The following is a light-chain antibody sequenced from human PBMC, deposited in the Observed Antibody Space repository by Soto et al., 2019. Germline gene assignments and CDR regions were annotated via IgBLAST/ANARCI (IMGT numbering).Light chain of an antibody. J-gene: IGKJ1*01. CDR2: KAS. CDR1: QTISSW. CDR3: QQYDSLWT. Sequence: DIQMTQAPSTLSGSVGYRVTITCRASQTISSWLAWYKQKPGKAPKLLIYKASTLKSGVPSRLSGSGSGTEFTLTISSLPPDDFATYYCQQYDSLWTFGHGTKVDIK. V-gene: IGKV1-5*03.